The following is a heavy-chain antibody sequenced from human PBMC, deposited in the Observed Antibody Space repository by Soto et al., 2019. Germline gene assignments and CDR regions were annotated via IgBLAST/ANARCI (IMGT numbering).Heavy chain of an antibody. CDR2: IIPIIGTA. Sequence: QVQLVQSGAEVKKPGSSVKVSCKASGGTFNNYAISWVRQAPGQGLEWMGGIIPIIGTADYAHKFQGRLAISADEFTGTTFMELSRLRSEDMSLYYWARGGVDVVATSAFDYWGQGTLVSVSS. D-gene: IGHD5-12*01. J-gene: IGHJ4*02. CDR1: GGTFNNYA. V-gene: IGHV1-69*01. CDR3: ARGGVDVVATSAFDY.